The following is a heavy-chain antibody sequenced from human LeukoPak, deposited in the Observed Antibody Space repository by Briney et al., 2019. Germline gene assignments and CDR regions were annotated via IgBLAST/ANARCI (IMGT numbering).Heavy chain of an antibody. V-gene: IGHV3-11*05. D-gene: IGHD3-3*01. CDR1: GFTFNDNSY. CDR3: ARERRSGSKYFDY. CDR2: ISSDSSFT. Sequence: GGSLRLSCAASGFTFNDNSYMGWIRQAPGKGLEWVSYISSDSSFTTYADSVRGRFTISRDNTNNSLYLQMYNLGAEDTAVYLCARERRSGSKYFDYWGQGTLVTVSS. J-gene: IGHJ4*02.